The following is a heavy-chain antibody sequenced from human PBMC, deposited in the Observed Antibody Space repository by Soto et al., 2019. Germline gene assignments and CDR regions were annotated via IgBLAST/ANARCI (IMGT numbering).Heavy chain of an antibody. CDR1: GGSITGYY. J-gene: IGHJ4*01. D-gene: IGHD3-3*01. V-gene: IGHV4-59*01. CDR2: IFYAGNT. CDR3: TRHDFNSKLDHRVVH. Sequence: PAETLSLTCTASGGSITGYYWSWIRQPPGKGLEWIGYIFYAGNTLYTPSLKSRVIISVDTSMNQFSLKLSSVTAADTAVYYCTRHDFNSKLDHRVVHWGNGTPFT.